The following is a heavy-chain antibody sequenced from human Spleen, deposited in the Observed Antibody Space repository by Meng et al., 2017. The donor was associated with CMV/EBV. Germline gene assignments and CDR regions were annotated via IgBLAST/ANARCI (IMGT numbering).Heavy chain of an antibody. V-gene: IGHV3-73*01. D-gene: IGHD2-21*01. CDR2: IRSKANSYAT. CDR3: TRPHPYGGAHAGTFDI. CDR1: TFSGSA. Sequence: TFSGSAMRWVRQASGKGLEWVGRIRSKANSYATAYAASVKGRFTISRDDSKNTAYLQMNSLKTEDTAVYYCTRPHPYGGAHAGTFDIWGQGTMVTVSS. J-gene: IGHJ3*02.